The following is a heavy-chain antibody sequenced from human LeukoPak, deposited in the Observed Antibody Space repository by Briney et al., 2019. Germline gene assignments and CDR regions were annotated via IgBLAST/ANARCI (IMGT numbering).Heavy chain of an antibody. CDR2: IYHSGST. CDR1: GGSISSSNR. D-gene: IGHD3-9*01. Sequence: SGTLSLTCAVSGGSISSSNRWSWVRQPPGKGLEWIGEIYHSGSTNYNPSLKSRVTISVDKSKNQFSLKLSSVTAADTAVYYCARASYDILTGLVYWGQGTLVTVSS. CDR3: ARASYDILTGLVY. J-gene: IGHJ4*02. V-gene: IGHV4-4*02.